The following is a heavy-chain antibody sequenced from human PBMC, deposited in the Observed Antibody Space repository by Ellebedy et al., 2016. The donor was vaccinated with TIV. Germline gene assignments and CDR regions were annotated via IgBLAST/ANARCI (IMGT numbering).Heavy chain of an antibody. J-gene: IGHJ4*02. D-gene: IGHD3-22*01. CDR2: IIPIFGTA. CDR3: ASSPYYYDSSGPGVYFDY. V-gene: IGHV1-69*13. CDR1: GGTFSSYA. Sequence: SVKVSCXASGGTFSSYAISWVRQAPGQGLEWMGGIIPIFGTANYAQKFQGRVTITADESTSTAYMELSSLRSEDTAVYYCASSPYYYDSSGPGVYFDYWGQGTLVTVSS.